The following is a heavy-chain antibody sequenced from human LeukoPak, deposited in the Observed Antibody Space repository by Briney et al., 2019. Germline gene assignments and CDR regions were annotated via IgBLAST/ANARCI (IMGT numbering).Heavy chain of an antibody. Sequence: PPGGSLRLSCAASGFTFSSYAMSWVRQAPGKGLEWVSAISGSGGSTYYADSVKGRFTISRDNSKNTLYLQMNSLGAEDTAVYYCARDATSGSYHYFDYWGQGTLVTVSS. CDR2: ISGSGGST. V-gene: IGHV3-23*01. J-gene: IGHJ4*02. CDR1: GFTFSSYA. D-gene: IGHD1-26*01. CDR3: ARDATSGSYHYFDY.